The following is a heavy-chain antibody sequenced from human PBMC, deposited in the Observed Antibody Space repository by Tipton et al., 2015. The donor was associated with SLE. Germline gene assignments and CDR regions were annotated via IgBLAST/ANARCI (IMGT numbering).Heavy chain of an antibody. J-gene: IGHJ4*02. CDR1: GFTFSSYA. D-gene: IGHD1-26*01. Sequence: SLRLSCAASGFTFSSYAMSWVRQAPGKGLEWVSAISGSGGSTYYADSVKGRFTISRDNSKNTPYLQMNSLRAEDTAVYYCARDRGRFGDYFDYWGQGTLVTVSS. CDR3: ARDRGRFGDYFDY. V-gene: IGHV3-23*01. CDR2: ISGSGGST.